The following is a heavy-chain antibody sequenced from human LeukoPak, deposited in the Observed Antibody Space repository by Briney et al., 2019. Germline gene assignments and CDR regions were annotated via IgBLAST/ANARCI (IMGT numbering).Heavy chain of an antibody. CDR2: IYYSGST. V-gene: IGHV4-59*12. Sequence: SETLSLTCTVSGGSISSYYWSWIRQPPGKGLEWIGYIYYSGSTNYNPSLKSRVTISVDTSKTQFSVKLSSGTAAATAVHYCARGFNLVKVAPQYLDYGAREPWSPSPQ. CDR1: GGSISSYY. J-gene: IGHJ4*02. CDR3: ARGFNLVKVAPQYLDY. D-gene: IGHD5-12*01.